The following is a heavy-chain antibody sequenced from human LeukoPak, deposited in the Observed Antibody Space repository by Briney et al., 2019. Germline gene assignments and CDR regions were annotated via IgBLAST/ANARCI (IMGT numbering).Heavy chain of an antibody. CDR3: ARDFI. CDR1: GFTFSSHW. V-gene: IGHV3-7*03. Sequence: GRSLRLSCVGSGFTFSSHWMSWGPQAPGKGLEWVANIKQDGSEVDYVDSVKGRFTISRDNAKNSLFLQMNSLGAEDTAVYYCARDFIWGQGTLVTVSS. D-gene: IGHD3-10*01. J-gene: IGHJ4*02. CDR2: IKQDGSEV.